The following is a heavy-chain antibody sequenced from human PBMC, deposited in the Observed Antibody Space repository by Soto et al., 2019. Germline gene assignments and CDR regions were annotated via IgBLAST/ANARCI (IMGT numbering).Heavy chain of an antibody. CDR3: VKDRSNTWSFDY. V-gene: IGHV3-30*18. Sequence: QVQLVESGGGVVQPGRSLRLSCAASGFSVRSSGMHWVRQAPGKGPEWVAMISNSESEKFYAESVKGRFTISRDTSMNTVYLQMDSPRVDDTALYYCVKDRSNTWSFDYWGQGTLVSVSS. J-gene: IGHJ4*02. CDR2: ISNSESEK. D-gene: IGHD6-13*01. CDR1: GFSVRSSG.